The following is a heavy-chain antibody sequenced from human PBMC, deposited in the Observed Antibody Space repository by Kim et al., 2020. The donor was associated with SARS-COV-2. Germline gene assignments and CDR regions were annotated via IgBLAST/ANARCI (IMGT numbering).Heavy chain of an antibody. D-gene: IGHD1-26*01. J-gene: IGHJ4*02. CDR2: GREK. CDR3: ARDKTGAS. V-gene: IGHV3-7*01. Sequence: GREKYYADSGKGRFTISSDNAKNSLYLQMNSLRAEDTALYYCARDKTGASWGQGTLVTVSS.